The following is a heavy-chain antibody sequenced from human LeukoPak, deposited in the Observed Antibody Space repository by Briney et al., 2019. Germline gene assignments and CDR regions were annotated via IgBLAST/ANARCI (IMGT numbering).Heavy chain of an antibody. D-gene: IGHD4-17*01. V-gene: IGHV1-18*04. CDR2: ISGYNGNT. CDR3: ARGPTTVTVRFGFDP. J-gene: IGHJ5*02. CDR1: GYTFTSYG. Sequence: GASVKVSCKASGYTFTSYGISWVRQAPGQGLEWMGWISGYNGNTNYAQKLQGRVTMTTDTSTSTAYMELSRLRSDDTAVYYCARGPTTVTVRFGFDPWGQGTLVTVSS.